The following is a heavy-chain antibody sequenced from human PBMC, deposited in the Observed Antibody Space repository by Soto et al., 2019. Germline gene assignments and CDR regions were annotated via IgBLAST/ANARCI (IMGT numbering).Heavy chain of an antibody. J-gene: IGHJ4*02. CDR1: GFPFSTYW. CDR3: VRDGNTGWHFDS. D-gene: IGHD6-19*01. V-gene: IGHV3-7*01. Sequence: GGSLRLSCEASGFPFSTYWMSWIRQSPGKGLEWVGNIKPDGSQSYIVDSVQGRFTTSRDNARNSVYLQMNSLRAEDTAVYYCVRDGNTGWHFDSWGQGALVTVSS. CDR2: IKPDGSQS.